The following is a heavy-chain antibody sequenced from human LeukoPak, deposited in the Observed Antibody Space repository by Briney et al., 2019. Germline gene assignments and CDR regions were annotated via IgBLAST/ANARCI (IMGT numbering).Heavy chain of an antibody. J-gene: IGHJ4*02. Sequence: GGSLRLSCTGFGFSFSRHSMNWVRQAPGKGLEWVSYISTSSRTIYYADSVKGRFTISRDNAKNSLYLQMNSLRDEDTAVYYCARDTEHLYFVFDHWGQGTLVTGSS. CDR2: ISTSSRTI. D-gene: IGHD3-9*01. CDR1: GFSFSRHS. V-gene: IGHV3-48*02. CDR3: ARDTEHLYFVFDH.